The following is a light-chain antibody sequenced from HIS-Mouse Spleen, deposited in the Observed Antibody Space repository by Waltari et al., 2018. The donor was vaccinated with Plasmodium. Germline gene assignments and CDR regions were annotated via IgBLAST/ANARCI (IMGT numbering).Light chain of an antibody. V-gene: IGKV3-20*01. J-gene: IGKJ5*01. CDR3: QQDGSSPIT. CDR1: QSVSSSY. CDR2: GAS. Sequence: EIVLTQSPGTLSLSPGERATLSCRASQSVSSSYLAWYQQKPGQAPRLLILGASSRATGIPDRFSGSGAGTDFTLTISRLEPEDFAVYYCQQDGSSPITFGQGTRLEIK.